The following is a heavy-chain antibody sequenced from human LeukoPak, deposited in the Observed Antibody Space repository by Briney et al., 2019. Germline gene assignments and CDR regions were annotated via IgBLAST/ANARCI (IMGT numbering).Heavy chain of an antibody. D-gene: IGHD3-9*01. J-gene: IGHJ4*02. CDR1: GYTFTGYY. CDR2: INPNSGGT. Sequence: ASVKVSCKAFGYTFTGYYMHWVRQAPGQGLEWMGWINPNSGGTNYAQKFQGRVAMTRDTSISTAYMELSRLRSDDTAVYYCARTILRYFDWPGGYWGQGTLVTVSS. V-gene: IGHV1-2*02. CDR3: ARTILRYFDWPGGY.